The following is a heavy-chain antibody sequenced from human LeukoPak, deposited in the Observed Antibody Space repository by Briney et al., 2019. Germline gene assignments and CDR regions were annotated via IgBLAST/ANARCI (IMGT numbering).Heavy chain of an antibody. V-gene: IGHV4-30-4*08. CDR3: ARDSGYYDSSGYYRNTRNVDY. Sequence: SQTLSLTCTVSGGSISSGDYYWSWIRQPPGKGLEWIGYIYYSGSTYYNPSLKSRVTISVDTSKNQFSLKLSSVTAADTAVYYCARDSGYYDSSGYYRNTRNVDYWGQGTLVTVS. D-gene: IGHD3-22*01. CDR1: GGSISSGDYY. J-gene: IGHJ4*02. CDR2: IYYSGST.